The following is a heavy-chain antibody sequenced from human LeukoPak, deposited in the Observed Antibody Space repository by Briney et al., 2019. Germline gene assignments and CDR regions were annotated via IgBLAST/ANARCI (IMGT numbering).Heavy chain of an antibody. J-gene: IGHJ4*02. CDR3: ARVWAYYYGRDGGY. D-gene: IGHD3-10*01. CDR2: IWYDGSNK. Sequence: GGSLRLSCAASGFTFSSYGMHWVRQAPGKGLEWVAVIWYDGSNKYYADSVKGRFTISRDNSKNTLYLQMNSLRAEDTAVYYCARVWAYYYGRDGGYWGQGTLVTVSS. V-gene: IGHV3-33*01. CDR1: GFTFSSYG.